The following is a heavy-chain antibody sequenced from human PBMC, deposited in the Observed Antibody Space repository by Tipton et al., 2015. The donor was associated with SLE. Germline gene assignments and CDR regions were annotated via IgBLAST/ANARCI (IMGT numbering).Heavy chain of an antibody. CDR1: GFTFSDYY. CDR2: ISSSGSTI. D-gene: IGHD3-10*01. Sequence: SLRLSCAASGFTFSDYYMSWIRQAPGKGLEWVSYISSSGSTIYYADSVKGRFTISRDNAKNSLYLQMNSLRDEDTAVYYCARGDYYSGSYHDAFDIWGQGTVVTVSS. CDR3: ARGDYYSGSYHDAFDI. V-gene: IGHV3-11*04. J-gene: IGHJ3*02.